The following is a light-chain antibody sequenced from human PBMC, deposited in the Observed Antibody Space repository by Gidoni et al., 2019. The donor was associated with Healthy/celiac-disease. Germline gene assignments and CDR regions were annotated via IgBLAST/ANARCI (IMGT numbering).Light chain of an antibody. J-gene: IGKJ5*01. V-gene: IGKV3-11*01. CDR1: QSVSSY. CDR2: DAS. Sequence: PATLSLSPGERATLSCRASQSVSSYLAWYQQKPGQAPRLLIYDASNRATGIPARFSGSGSGTDFTITISSLEPEDFAVYYCQQRSNWPPTFGQGTRLEIK. CDR3: QQRSNWPPT.